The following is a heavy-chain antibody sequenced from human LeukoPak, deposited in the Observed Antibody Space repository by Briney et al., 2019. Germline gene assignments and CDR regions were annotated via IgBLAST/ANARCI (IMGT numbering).Heavy chain of an antibody. CDR1: GYTLTELS. D-gene: IGHD2-2*01. CDR2: FDPEDGEA. J-gene: IGHJ5*02. V-gene: IGHV1-24*01. Sequence: GASVEVSCKVSGYTLTELSMHWVRQAPGKGLEWMGGFDPEDGEAIYAQKFQGRVTMTEDTSTDTAYMELSSLRSEDTAVYYCATQPPSADRPYDPWGQGTLVTVSS. CDR3: ATQPPSADRPYDP.